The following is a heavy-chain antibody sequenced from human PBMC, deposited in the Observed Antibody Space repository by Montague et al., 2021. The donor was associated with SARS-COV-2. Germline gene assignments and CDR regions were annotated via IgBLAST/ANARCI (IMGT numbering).Heavy chain of an antibody. Sequence: SETLSLTCAVYGGSFSGYYWSWIRQPPGTGLEWIGEINHSGSTNYNPSPKSRATISVDTSKNQFSLKLSSVTAADTAVYYCARVRYYGSGTSLGMDVWGQGTTVTVSS. J-gene: IGHJ6*02. V-gene: IGHV4-34*01. CDR2: INHSGST. CDR1: GGSFSGYY. CDR3: ARVRYYGSGTSLGMDV. D-gene: IGHD3-10*01.